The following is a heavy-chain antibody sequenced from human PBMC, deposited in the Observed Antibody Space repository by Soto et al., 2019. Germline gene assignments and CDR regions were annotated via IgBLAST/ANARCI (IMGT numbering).Heavy chain of an antibody. Sequence: SETLSLTCTVSGGSISSSSYYWGWIRQPPGKGLEWIGAIYYNGNTYYNPSLKSRVTMSVDTSKNQFSLKLSSVTAADTAVYYCARQTGGFGYYFDYWGQGTLVTVSS. CDR3: ARQTGGFGYYFDY. CDR2: IYYNGNT. V-gene: IGHV4-39*01. J-gene: IGHJ4*02. D-gene: IGHD3-16*01. CDR1: GGSISSSSYY.